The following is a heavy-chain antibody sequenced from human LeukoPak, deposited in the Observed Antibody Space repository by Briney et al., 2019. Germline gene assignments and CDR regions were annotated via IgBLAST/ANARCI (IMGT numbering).Heavy chain of an antibody. CDR2: ISDSGGST. J-gene: IGHJ5*02. D-gene: IGHD6-13*01. CDR3: AKLPYSSSWYWFDP. Sequence: SCKASGFTFTSCAMSWVRQAPGKGLEWVSTISDSGGSTYYADSVKGRFTISRDNSKNTLYLQMNSLRAEDTALYYCAKLPYSSSWYWFDPWGQGTLVTVSS. V-gene: IGHV3-23*01. CDR1: GFTFTSCA.